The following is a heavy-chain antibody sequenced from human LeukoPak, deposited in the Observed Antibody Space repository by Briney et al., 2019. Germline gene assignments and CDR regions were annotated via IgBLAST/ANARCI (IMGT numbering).Heavy chain of an antibody. Sequence: ASVKVSCKASGYTFTSYGISWERQAPGQGLEWMGWISAYNGNTNYAQKLQGRVTMTTDTSTSTAYMELRSLRSDDTAVYYCARSGGRYFDWLSVMYYFDYWGQGTLVTVSS. CDR2: ISAYNGNT. CDR3: ARSGGRYFDWLSVMYYFDY. J-gene: IGHJ4*02. CDR1: GYTFTSYG. V-gene: IGHV1-18*01. D-gene: IGHD3-9*01.